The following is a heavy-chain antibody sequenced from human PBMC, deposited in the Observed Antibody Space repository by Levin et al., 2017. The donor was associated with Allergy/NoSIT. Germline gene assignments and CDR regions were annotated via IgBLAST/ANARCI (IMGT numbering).Heavy chain of an antibody. J-gene: IGHJ2*01. CDR1: GGSISSGGYS. Sequence: SETLSLTCAVSGGSISSGGYSWSWIRQPPGKGLEWIGYIYHSGSTYYNPSLKSRVTISVDRSKNQFSLKLSSVTAADTAVYYCASFRELMVRGVMQARYFDLWGRGTLVTVSS. CDR2: IYHSGST. V-gene: IGHV4-30-2*01. CDR3: ASFRELMVRGVMQARYFDL. D-gene: IGHD3-10*01.